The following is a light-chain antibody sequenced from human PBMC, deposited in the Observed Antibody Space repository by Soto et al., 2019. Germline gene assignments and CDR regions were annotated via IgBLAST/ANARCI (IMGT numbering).Light chain of an antibody. Sequence: DIQMTQSPSSLSASLGDRVTITCRASENIDNYLNWYQHKQGEAPKLLIYASSTLQSGVPSRFSGSGSGTEFTLTISSLQAEDFANYFCQESYTTYAVTLGGGTKVDIK. V-gene: IGKV1-39*01. J-gene: IGKJ4*01. CDR2: ASS. CDR3: QESYTTYAVT. CDR1: ENIDNY.